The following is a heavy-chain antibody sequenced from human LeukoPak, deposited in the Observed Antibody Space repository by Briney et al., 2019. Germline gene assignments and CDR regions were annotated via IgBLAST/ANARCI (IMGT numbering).Heavy chain of an antibody. CDR3: ASISIAASLDY. Sequence: GGSLRLSCTASGFSFSGYWMTWVRQTPGKGLEWVSYISSSGSTIYYADSVKGRFTISRDNAKNSLYLQMNSLRAEDTAVYYCASISIAASLDYWGQGTLVTVSS. D-gene: IGHD6-6*01. CDR1: GFSFSGYW. CDR2: ISSSGSTI. J-gene: IGHJ4*02. V-gene: IGHV3-11*01.